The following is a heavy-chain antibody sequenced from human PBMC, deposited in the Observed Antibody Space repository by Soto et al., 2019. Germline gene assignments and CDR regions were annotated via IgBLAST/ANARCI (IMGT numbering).Heavy chain of an antibody. CDR2: ISAYNGNT. D-gene: IGHD2-15*01. CDR3: ARDLRVVVAATQAYYYYGMDV. J-gene: IGHJ6*02. V-gene: IGHV1-18*04. CDR1: GYTFTSYG. Sequence: ASVKVSCKASGYTFTSYGISWVRQAPGQGLEWMGWISAYNGNTNYAQKLQGRVTMTTDTSTSTAYMELRSLGSDDTAVYYCARDLRVVVAATQAYYYYGMDVWGQGTTVTVSS.